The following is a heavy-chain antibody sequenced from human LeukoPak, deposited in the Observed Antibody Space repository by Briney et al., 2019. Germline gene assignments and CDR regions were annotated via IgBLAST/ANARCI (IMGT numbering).Heavy chain of an antibody. CDR1: GDSISSYY. J-gene: IGHJ4*02. V-gene: IGHV4-4*07. CDR2: IYTSGST. CDR3: ARDSAFDY. Sequence: SETLSLTCTVSGDSISSYYWNWIRQPAGQGLEWIGRIYTSGSTNYNPSLKSRVTMSVETSKNQFSVKLSSVAAADTAVYYCARDSAFDYWGQGTLVTVSS.